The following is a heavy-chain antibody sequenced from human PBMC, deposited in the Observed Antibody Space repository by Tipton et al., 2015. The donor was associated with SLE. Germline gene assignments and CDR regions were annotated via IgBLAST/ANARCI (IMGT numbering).Heavy chain of an antibody. CDR2: IYYSGST. CDR3: ASVAYSGSSPGY. V-gene: IGHV4-38-2*01. CDR1: GFSINSGYY. J-gene: IGHJ4*02. D-gene: IGHD1-26*01. Sequence: TLSLTCAVSGFSINSGYYWAWIRQPPGKGLEWIGSIYYSGSTNYKPSLTSRVTMSVDTSKNQFSLNLTSVTAADTAVYYCASVAYSGSSPGYWGQGTLVTVSS.